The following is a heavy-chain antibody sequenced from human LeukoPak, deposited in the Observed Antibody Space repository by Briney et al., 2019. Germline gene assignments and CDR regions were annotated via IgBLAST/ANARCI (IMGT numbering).Heavy chain of an antibody. J-gene: IGHJ4*02. V-gene: IGHV3-30*02. CDR3: AKDQGYYLGYFDY. Sequence: GGSLRLSCAASGFTFSSYSMNWVRQAPGKGLEWVAFIRYDGSNKYYADSVKGRFTISRDNSKNTLYLQMNSLRAEDTAVYYCAKDQGYYLGYFDYWGQGTLVTVSS. CDR1: GFTFSSYS. CDR2: IRYDGSNK. D-gene: IGHD3-22*01.